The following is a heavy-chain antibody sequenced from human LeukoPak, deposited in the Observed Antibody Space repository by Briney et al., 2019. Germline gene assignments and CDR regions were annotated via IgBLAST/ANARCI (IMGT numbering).Heavy chain of an antibody. D-gene: IGHD4-17*01. J-gene: IGHJ4*02. V-gene: IGHV4-34*01. CDR1: GGSITSGDYY. Sequence: KPSETLSLTCVVSGGSITSGDYYWSWIRQPPGKGLEWIGEINHSGSTNYNPSLKSRVTISVDTSKNQFSLKLSSVTAADTAVYYCARSHHYGDYATPFDYWGQGTLVTVSS. CDR2: INHSGST. CDR3: ARSHHYGDYATPFDY.